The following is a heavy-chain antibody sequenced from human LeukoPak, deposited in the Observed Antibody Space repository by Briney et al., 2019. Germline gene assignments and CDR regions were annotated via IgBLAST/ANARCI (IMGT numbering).Heavy chain of an antibody. D-gene: IGHD3-22*01. V-gene: IGHV3-23*01. Sequence: FTDSVKGRFTSSRDNSKNTLYLQMNSLRAEDTAVYYCAKKGYYDGSGYYMYYFDHWGQGTLVTVSS. J-gene: IGHJ4*02. CDR3: AKKGYYDGSGYYMYYFDH.